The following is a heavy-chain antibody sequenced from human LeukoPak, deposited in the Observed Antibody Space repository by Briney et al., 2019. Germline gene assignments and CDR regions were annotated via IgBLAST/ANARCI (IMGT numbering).Heavy chain of an antibody. CDR2: IYYSGST. CDR1: AESITNNKYY. J-gene: IGHJ3*02. CDR3: ARWFGESPGAFDI. Sequence: KSSETLSLTCSVSAESITNNKYYWAWIRQPPEKGLEWIGYIYYSGSTYYNPSLKSRVTISVDTSKNQLSLKLSSVTAADTAVYYCARWFGESPGAFDIWGQGTMVTVSS. V-gene: IGHV4-30-4*08. D-gene: IGHD3-10*01.